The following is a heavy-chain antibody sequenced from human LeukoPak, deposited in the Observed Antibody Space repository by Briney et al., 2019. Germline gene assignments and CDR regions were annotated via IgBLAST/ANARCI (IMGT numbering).Heavy chain of an antibody. V-gene: IGHV4-59*01. CDR2: IYYSGST. D-gene: IGHD1-26*01. CDR1: GGSFSGFY. J-gene: IGHJ6*03. CDR3: ARSKGGRTYYYYYYMDV. Sequence: SETLSLTCAVYGGSFSGFYWSWIRQPPGKGLEWIGYIYYSGSTNYNPSLKSRVTISVDTSKNQFSLKLSSVTAADTAVYYCARSKGGRTYYYYYYMDVWGKGTTVTISS.